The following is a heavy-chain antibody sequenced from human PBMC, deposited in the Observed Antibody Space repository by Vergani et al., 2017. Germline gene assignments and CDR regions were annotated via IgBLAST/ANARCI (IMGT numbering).Heavy chain of an antibody. Sequence: EVQLVESGGGLVQPGVSLRLSCAASGFTFSRYWMSWVRRAPGKGLEWVGRIKSKTDGGTTDYAAPVKGRFTISRDDSKNTLYLQMNSLKTEDTAVYYCTTVMVRGVGTNWGQGTLVTVSS. V-gene: IGHV3-15*01. D-gene: IGHD3-10*01. CDR3: TTVMVRGVGTN. J-gene: IGHJ4*02. CDR2: IKSKTDGGTT. CDR1: GFTFSRYW.